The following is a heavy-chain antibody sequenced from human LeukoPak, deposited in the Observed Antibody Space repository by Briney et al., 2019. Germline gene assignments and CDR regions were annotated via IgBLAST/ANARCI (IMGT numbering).Heavy chain of an antibody. CDR3: ARIRDGYNDAYDI. V-gene: IGHV1-46*01. CDR1: GYTFTNYY. J-gene: IGHJ3*02. CDR2: INPGGGNT. D-gene: IGHD5-24*01. Sequence: ASVKVSCKASGYTFTNYYMHWVRQAPGQGLEWMGLINPGGGNTDYAQNFQGRVTMTRDTSTSTVYMELSSLRSEDTAIYYCARIRDGYNDAYDIWGQGTVVTVPS.